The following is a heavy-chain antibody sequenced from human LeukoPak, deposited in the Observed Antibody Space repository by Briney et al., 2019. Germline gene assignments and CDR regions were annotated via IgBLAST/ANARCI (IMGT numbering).Heavy chain of an antibody. J-gene: IGHJ3*02. CDR3: ARAPSVWGSYRHGAFDI. V-gene: IGHV4-34*01. CDR2: INHSGST. D-gene: IGHD3-16*02. Sequence: SETLSLTCAVYGGSFSGYYWSWIRQPPGKGLEWIGEINHSGSTNYNPSLKSRVTISVDTSKNQFSLKLSSVTAADTAVYYCARAPSVWGSYRHGAFDIWGQGTMVTVSS. CDR1: GGSFSGYY.